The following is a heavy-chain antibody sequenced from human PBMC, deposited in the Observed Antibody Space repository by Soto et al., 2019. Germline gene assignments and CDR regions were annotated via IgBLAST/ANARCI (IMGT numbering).Heavy chain of an antibody. D-gene: IGHD3-22*01. Sequence: PSETLSLTCTVSCGSISSGGYYWSWIRQHPGKGLEWIGYIYYSGSTYYNPSLKSRVTITVDTSKNQFSLKLSSVTAADTAVYYCARDVGIYDDSSGLNAWFDPWGQGTLVTVSS. CDR3: ARDVGIYDDSSGLNAWFDP. V-gene: IGHV4-31*03. CDR2: IYYSGST. J-gene: IGHJ5*02. CDR1: CGSISSGGYY.